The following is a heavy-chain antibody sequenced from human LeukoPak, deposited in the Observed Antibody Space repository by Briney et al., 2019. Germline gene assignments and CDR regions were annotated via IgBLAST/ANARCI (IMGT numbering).Heavy chain of an antibody. D-gene: IGHD2-15*01. CDR1: GFTFSSYD. CDR3: ARDLHRIKDY. J-gene: IGHJ4*02. V-gene: IGHV3-33*01. CDR2: IWYDGSNK. Sequence: GGSLRLSCAASGFTFSSYDMHWVRQAPGKGLEWVAVIWYDGSNKYYADSVKGRFTISGDNSKNTLYLQMNSLRAEDTAVYYCARDLHRIKDYWGQGTLVTVSS.